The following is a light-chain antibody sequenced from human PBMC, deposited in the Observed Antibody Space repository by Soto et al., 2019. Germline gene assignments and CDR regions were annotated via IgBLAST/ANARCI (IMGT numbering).Light chain of an antibody. CDR1: QSVSSN. Sequence: EIVITQSPATPSVSPGERATLSCRASQSVSSNLAWYQQKPGQAPRLLIYGASTRATGIPARFSGSGSGTEFTLTISSLQSEDFAVYYCQQYNFWPETFGQGTKVDI. CDR3: QQYNFWPET. V-gene: IGKV3-15*01. CDR2: GAS. J-gene: IGKJ1*01.